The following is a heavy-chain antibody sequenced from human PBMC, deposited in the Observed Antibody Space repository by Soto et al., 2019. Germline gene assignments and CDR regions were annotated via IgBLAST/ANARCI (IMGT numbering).Heavy chain of an antibody. J-gene: IGHJ5*02. V-gene: IGHV1-18*01. CDR1: GYTFTSYG. CDR2: ISAYNGNT. CDR3: ARGRTAFPPYNWFDP. Sequence: QVQLVQSGAEVKKPGASVKVSCKASGYTFTSYGISWVRQAPGQGLEWMGWISAYNGNTNYAQKLKGRVTMTTDTSTSTADMELRSLRSDDTAVYYCARGRTAFPPYNWFDPWGQGTLVTVSS. D-gene: IGHD4-17*01.